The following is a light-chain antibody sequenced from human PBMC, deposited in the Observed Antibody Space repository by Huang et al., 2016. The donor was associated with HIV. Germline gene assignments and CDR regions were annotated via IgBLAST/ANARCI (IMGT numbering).Light chain of an antibody. Sequence: EIVLTQSPATLSLSPGERATLSCRASPSISSYLAWYQQKFGQAPSLLIYDASNRATGIPARFSGSGSGTDFTLTISSLEPEDFAVYYCQQRSNWPLTFGGGTKVEIK. J-gene: IGKJ4*01. CDR3: QQRSNWPLT. V-gene: IGKV3-11*01. CDR1: PSISSY. CDR2: DAS.